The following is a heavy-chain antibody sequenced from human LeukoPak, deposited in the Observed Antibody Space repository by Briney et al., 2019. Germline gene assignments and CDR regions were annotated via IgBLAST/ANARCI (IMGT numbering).Heavy chain of an antibody. Sequence: SETLSLTCTVSGDSISSYSWSWIRQPPGKGLEWIEYVCYSGSTDYNPSLKSRVTISVDTSKNQFSLNLSSVTAADTAVYYCARRGDFAYWFFDLWGRGTLVTVSS. CDR3: ARRGDFAYWFFDL. D-gene: IGHD2-21*02. CDR2: VCYSGST. V-gene: IGHV4-59*08. CDR1: GDSISSYS. J-gene: IGHJ2*01.